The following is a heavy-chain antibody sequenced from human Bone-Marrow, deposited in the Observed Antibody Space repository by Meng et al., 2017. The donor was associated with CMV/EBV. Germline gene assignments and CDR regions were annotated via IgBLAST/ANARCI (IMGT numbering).Heavy chain of an antibody. D-gene: IGHD3-16*01. CDR2: IDPANGNT. CDR1: GYIFTAYS. CDR3: ARDWGTAYATNYVDS. V-gene: IGHV1-3*01. J-gene: IGHJ4*02. Sequence: SGYIFTAYSIHWVRQAPGQSLEWMGWIDPANGNTKFPQKFQGRVTITRDTFATTAYIELSSLTSEGTAIYFCARDWGTAYATNYVDSWGQGTLVTVSS.